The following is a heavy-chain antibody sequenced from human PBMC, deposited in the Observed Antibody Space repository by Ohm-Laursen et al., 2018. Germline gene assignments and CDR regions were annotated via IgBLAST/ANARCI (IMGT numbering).Heavy chain of an antibody. CDR2: INTGGGST. Sequence: ASVKVSCKASGYTFTNYYMHWVRQAPGQGLEWMGIINTGGGSTSHAQKFQGRLTMARNTSISTAYMELSSLRAEDTAVYYCAKDWERYYYGSGRYYGMDVWGQGTTVTVSS. CDR3: AKDWERYYYGSGRYYGMDV. V-gene: IGHV1-46*01. D-gene: IGHD3-10*01. CDR1: GYTFTNYY. J-gene: IGHJ6*02.